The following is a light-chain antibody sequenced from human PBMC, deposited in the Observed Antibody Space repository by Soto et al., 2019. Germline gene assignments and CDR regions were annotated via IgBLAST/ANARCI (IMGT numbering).Light chain of an antibody. CDR1: QSISSY. CDR2: AAS. CDR3: LQDYRYPPWT. V-gene: IGKV1-6*01. J-gene: IGKJ1*01. Sequence: IQMTQSPSSLSASVGDRVTITCRASQSISSYLNWYQQKPGKAPKLLIYAASRLQTGVPSRFSGSGSGTDFTLTISSLQPEDFATYYCLQDYRYPPWTFGQGTKVDIK.